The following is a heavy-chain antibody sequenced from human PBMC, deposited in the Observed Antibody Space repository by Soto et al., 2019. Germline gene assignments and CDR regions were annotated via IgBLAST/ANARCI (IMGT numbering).Heavy chain of an antibody. J-gene: IGHJ4*02. V-gene: IGHV3-21*01. Sequence: EVQLVESGGGLVKPGGSLRLSCAASGFTFSSYSMNWVRQAPGKGLVWVSSISSSSSYIYYADSVKGRFTISRDNAKNSLYLQMNSLRAEDTAVYYCAREVSKYSGYDFDYWGQGTLVTVSS. CDR1: GFTFSSYS. CDR3: AREVSKYSGYDFDY. CDR2: ISSSSSYI. D-gene: IGHD5-12*01.